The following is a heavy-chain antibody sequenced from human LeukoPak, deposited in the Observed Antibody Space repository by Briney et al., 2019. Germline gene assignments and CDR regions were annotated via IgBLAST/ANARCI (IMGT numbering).Heavy chain of an antibody. J-gene: IGHJ4*02. CDR2: ISAYNGNT. Sequence: ASVKVSCKASGYTFTSYGISWVRQAPGQGLEWMGWISAYNGNTNYAQKFQGWVTMTRDTSISTAYMELSRLRSDDTAVYYCARSDSSGYYPDYWGQGTLVTVSS. D-gene: IGHD3-22*01. CDR3: ARSDSSGYYPDY. CDR1: GYTFTSYG. V-gene: IGHV1-18*01.